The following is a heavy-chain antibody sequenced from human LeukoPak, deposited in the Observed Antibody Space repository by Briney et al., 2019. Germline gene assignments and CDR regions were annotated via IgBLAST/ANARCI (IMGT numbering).Heavy chain of an antibody. CDR2: LYAGGST. D-gene: IGHD1-1*01. Sequence: GGSLRLSCTASGFTMSGIHMNWVRQAPGKGLDWVSGLYAGGSTYYAGSVTGRFTISRDDSKNTLYLQMTGLRVEDTAIYYCVRGNGNVGGRLDPWGQGAWVIVSS. CDR3: VRGNGNVGGRLDP. J-gene: IGHJ5*02. CDR1: GFTMSGIH. V-gene: IGHV3-66*01.